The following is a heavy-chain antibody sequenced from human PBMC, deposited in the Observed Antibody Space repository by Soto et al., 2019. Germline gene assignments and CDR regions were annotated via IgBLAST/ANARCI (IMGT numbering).Heavy chain of an antibody. V-gene: IGHV1-46*03. J-gene: IGHJ4*02. CDR3: ARGAIFGVVISYYFDY. CDR1: GYTFTSYY. D-gene: IGHD3-3*01. CDR2: INPSGGST. Sequence: AAVKVSCKASGYTFTSYYMHWVRQAPGQGLEWMGIINPSGGSTSYAQKFQGRVTMTRDTSTSTVYMELSSLRSEDTAVYYCARGAIFGVVISYYFDYWGQGTLVTVSS.